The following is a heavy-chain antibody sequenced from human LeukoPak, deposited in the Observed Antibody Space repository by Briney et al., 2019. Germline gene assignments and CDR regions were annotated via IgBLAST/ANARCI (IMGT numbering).Heavy chain of an antibody. CDR3: ARRIAAAGTRNWFDP. CDR1: GGTFSSYA. J-gene: IGHJ5*02. Sequence: GSSVKVSCKASGGTFSSYAISCVRQAPGQGLEWMGGIIPIFGTANYAQKFQGRVTITTDKSTSTAYMELSSLRSEDTAVYYCARRIAAAGTRNWFDPWGQGTLVTVSS. V-gene: IGHV1-69*05. CDR2: IIPIFGTA. D-gene: IGHD6-13*01.